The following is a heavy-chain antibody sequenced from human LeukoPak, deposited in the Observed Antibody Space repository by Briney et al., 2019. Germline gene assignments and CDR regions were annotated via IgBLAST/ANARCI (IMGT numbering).Heavy chain of an antibody. CDR3: ARELGHYGLDS. D-gene: IGHD3-10*01. V-gene: IGHV3-30*04. CDR1: GEIFSGHA. Sequence: PGESLRLSCEPSGEIFSGHAMHWVRQAPGKGLEWAALISYDGSRMYFAESVKGRFTISRDNSKSTLYLQMNSLRTEDTAVYYCARELGHYGLDSWGQGTLVTVSS. CDR2: ISYDGSRM. J-gene: IGHJ4*02.